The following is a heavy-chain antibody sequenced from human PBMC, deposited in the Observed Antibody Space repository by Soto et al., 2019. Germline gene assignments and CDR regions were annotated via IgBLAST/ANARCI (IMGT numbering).Heavy chain of an antibody. CDR3: ARSQGDYGDSYSYYYMDV. V-gene: IGHV3-11*01. Sequence: QVQLVESGGGLVRPGGSLRLSCAASGFTFSDYYMSWIRQAPGKGLEWVSYISSSGSTIYYADSVEGRFTISRDNAKNSLYLQMKSLRAEDTAVYYCARSQGDYGDSYSYYYMDVWGQGTTVTVSS. CDR1: GFTFSDYY. D-gene: IGHD4-17*01. J-gene: IGHJ6*03. CDR2: ISSSGSTI.